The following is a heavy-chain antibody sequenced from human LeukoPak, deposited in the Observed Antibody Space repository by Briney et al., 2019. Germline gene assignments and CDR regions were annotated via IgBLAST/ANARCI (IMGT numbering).Heavy chain of an antibody. Sequence: GGSLRLSCAASGFTFSSYGMHWVRQAPGKGLEWVAFIRYDGSNKYYADSVKGRFTISRDNSKNTLYLQMNSLGAEDTAVYYCAKGFTIFGVVTNPFDYWGQGTLVTVSS. V-gene: IGHV3-30*02. CDR1: GFTFSSYG. CDR3: AKGFTIFGVVTNPFDY. D-gene: IGHD3-3*01. J-gene: IGHJ4*02. CDR2: IRYDGSNK.